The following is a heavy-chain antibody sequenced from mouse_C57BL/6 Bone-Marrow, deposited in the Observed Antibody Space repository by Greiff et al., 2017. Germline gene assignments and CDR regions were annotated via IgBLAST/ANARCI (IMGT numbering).Heavy chain of an antibody. CDR1: GYTFTDYY. CDR2: ITPSNGGT. Sequence: VQLQQSGPVLVKPGASVKMSCKASGYTFTDYYMNWVKQSHGKSLERIGVITPSNGGTSYNQKFKGKATLTVDKSSSTAYMELNSLPSEDSAVYYCARGLPFDYWGQGTTLTVSS. D-gene: IGHD3-1*01. V-gene: IGHV1-19*01. J-gene: IGHJ2*01. CDR3: ARGLPFDY.